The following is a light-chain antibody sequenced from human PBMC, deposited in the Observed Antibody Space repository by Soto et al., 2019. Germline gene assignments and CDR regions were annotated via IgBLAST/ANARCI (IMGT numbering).Light chain of an antibody. J-gene: IGLJ3*02. CDR1: DSNIGSHYA. CDR3: QSYDSGLTGVV. Sequence: QSVLTQPPSVSGAPGQTVTISCTGTDSNIGSHYAVHWYQQLPGKAPELLIYDDVNRRSGVPERFSGSKSGTSASLAITGVQAEDEADYYCQSYDSGLTGVVFGGGTKLTVL. CDR2: DDV. V-gene: IGLV1-40*01.